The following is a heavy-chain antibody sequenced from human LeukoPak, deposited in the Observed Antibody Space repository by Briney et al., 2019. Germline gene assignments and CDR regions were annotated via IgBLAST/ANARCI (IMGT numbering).Heavy chain of an antibody. Sequence: PSETLSLTCTVSGGSISSYYWSWIRQPPGKGLGWIGYIYYSGSTNYNPSLKSRVTISVDTSKNQFSLKLSSVTAADTAVYYCARGSSGKDDSSGYYRYWGQGTLVTVSS. CDR1: GGSISSYY. V-gene: IGHV4-59*01. CDR3: ARGSSGKDDSSGYYRY. J-gene: IGHJ4*02. D-gene: IGHD3-22*01. CDR2: IYYSGST.